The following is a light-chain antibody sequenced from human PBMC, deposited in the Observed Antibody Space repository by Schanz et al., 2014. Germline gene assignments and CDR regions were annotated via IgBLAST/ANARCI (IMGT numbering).Light chain of an antibody. J-gene: IGLJ2*01. CDR3: SSYAGSNNVV. Sequence: QSALTQPPSASGSPGQSVTISCTGTSSDVGGYKYVSWYQQHPGKAPKFMIYEVSKRPSGVPDRFSGSKSGNTASLTVSGLQAEDEADYYCSSYAGSNNVVFGGGTKLTVL. V-gene: IGLV2-8*01. CDR1: SSDVGGYKY. CDR2: EVS.